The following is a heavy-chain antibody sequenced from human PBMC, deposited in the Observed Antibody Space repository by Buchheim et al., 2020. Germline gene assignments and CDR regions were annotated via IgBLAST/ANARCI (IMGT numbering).Heavy chain of an antibody. CDR3: ARDWFGALRFLEANYYGMDV. Sequence: QVQLVQSGAEVKKPGSSVKVSCKASGGTFSSYAISWVRQAPGQGLEWMGGIIPIFGTANYAQKFQGRVTITADESTRTAYMELSSLRSEDTAVYYCARDWFGALRFLEANYYGMDVWGQGTT. CDR2: IIPIFGTA. V-gene: IGHV1-69*01. J-gene: IGHJ6*02. D-gene: IGHD3-3*01. CDR1: GGTFSSYA.